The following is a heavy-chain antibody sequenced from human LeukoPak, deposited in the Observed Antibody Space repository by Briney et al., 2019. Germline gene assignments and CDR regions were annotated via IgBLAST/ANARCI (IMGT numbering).Heavy chain of an antibody. CDR3: ARRSYDSSGYYVH. Sequence: SETLSLTCAVSGYSISSGYYWGWIRQPPGEGLEWIGSIYHSGSTYYNPSLKSRVTISVDTSKNHFSLKLSSVTAADTAVYYCARRSYDSSGYYVHWGQGTLVTVSP. D-gene: IGHD3-22*01. J-gene: IGHJ4*01. CDR1: GYSISSGYY. CDR2: IYHSGST. V-gene: IGHV4-38-2*01.